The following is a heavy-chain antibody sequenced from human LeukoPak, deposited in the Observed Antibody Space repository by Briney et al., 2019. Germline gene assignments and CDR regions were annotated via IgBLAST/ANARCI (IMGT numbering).Heavy chain of an antibody. J-gene: IGHJ4*02. CDR1: GGSISSGGYY. D-gene: IGHD3-22*01. Sequence: SQTLSLTCTVSGGSISSGGYYWSWIRQHPGKGLEWIGYIYYSGSTYYNPSLKSRVTISVDTSKNQFSLKLSSVTAADTAVYYCARHAYYDTSGYYYVDYWAREPWSPSPQ. CDR3: ARHAYYDTSGYYYVDY. CDR2: IYYSGST. V-gene: IGHV4-31*03.